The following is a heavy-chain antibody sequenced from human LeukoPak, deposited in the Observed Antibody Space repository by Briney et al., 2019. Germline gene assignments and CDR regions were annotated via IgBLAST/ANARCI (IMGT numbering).Heavy chain of an antibody. D-gene: IGHD3-9*01. Sequence: PGGSLRLSCAASGFTFSSYAMSWVRQAPGKGLEWVSAISGSGSSTYYADSVKGRFTISRDNSKNTLYVQMNSLRAEDTAIYYCAKERDILDAFDIWGQGTMVTVSS. V-gene: IGHV3-23*01. J-gene: IGHJ3*02. CDR3: AKERDILDAFDI. CDR1: GFTFSSYA. CDR2: ISGSGSST.